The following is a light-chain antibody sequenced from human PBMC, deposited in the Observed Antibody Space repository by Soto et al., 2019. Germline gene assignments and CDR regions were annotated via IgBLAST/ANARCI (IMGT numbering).Light chain of an antibody. J-gene: IGKJ4*01. CDR3: QQYDNWPPLT. Sequence: EIVMTQSPVTLSVSPGERDTLSCRASRSVSSSLAWYQQKPGQAPRLLIYGASTRATGIPARFTGSGSGTEFTLTISSLQSEDFAIYYCQQYDNWPPLTFGGGTKVEIK. CDR1: RSVSSS. V-gene: IGKV3-15*01. CDR2: GAS.